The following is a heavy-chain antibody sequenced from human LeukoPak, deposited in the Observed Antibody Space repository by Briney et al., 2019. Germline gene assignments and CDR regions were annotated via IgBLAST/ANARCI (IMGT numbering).Heavy chain of an antibody. Sequence: GGSLRLSCAASGFTFSSYAMSWVRQAPGKGLEWVSAISGSGGSTYYADSVKGRFTISRDNSKNTLYLQMNSLRAEDTAVYYCAKTHQFYGDPIRFDTWGQGTLVTVSS. D-gene: IGHD4-17*01. J-gene: IGHJ5*02. V-gene: IGHV3-23*01. CDR1: GFTFSSYA. CDR2: ISGSGGST. CDR3: AKTHQFYGDPIRFDT.